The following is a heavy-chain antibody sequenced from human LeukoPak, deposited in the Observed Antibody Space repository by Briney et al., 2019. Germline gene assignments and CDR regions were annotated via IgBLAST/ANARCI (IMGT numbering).Heavy chain of an antibody. Sequence: GGSLRLSCVASGFTFSSYTMSWVRQAPGKGLEWVSLIYSGGSTYYADSVKGRFTISRDNSKSTVYLQMNSLRAEDTAVYYCARNIPVTRWGYWGQGTLVTVSS. D-gene: IGHD2-21*01. CDR2: IYSGGST. J-gene: IGHJ4*02. V-gene: IGHV3-66*01. CDR3: ARNIPVTRWGY. CDR1: GFTFSSYT.